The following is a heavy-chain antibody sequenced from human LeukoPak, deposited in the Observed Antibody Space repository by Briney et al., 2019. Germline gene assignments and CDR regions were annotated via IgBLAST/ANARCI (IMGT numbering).Heavy chain of an antibody. Sequence: GGSLRLSCAASGFTFSSYGMHWVRQAPGKGLEWVAFIRYDGSNKYYADSVRGRFTIPRDNSKNTLYLQMNSLRAEDTAIYYCAKEIPGGYTNRWFSGIGGFWGQGTLVTVSS. V-gene: IGHV3-30*02. CDR1: GFTFSSYG. J-gene: IGHJ4*02. D-gene: IGHD6-13*01. CDR3: AKEIPGGYTNRWFSGIGGF. CDR2: IRYDGSNK.